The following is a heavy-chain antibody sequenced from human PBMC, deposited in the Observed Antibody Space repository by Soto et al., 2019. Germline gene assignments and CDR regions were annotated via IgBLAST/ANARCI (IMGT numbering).Heavy chain of an antibody. V-gene: IGHV1-69*02. CDR2: IIPILGIA. D-gene: IGHD6-6*01. CDR3: ARKRQLRPQFGY. CDR1: GGTFSSYT. J-gene: IGHJ4*02. Sequence: QVQLVQSGAEVKKPGSSVKVSCKASGGTFSSYTISWVRQAPGQGLEWMGRIIPILGIANYAQKFQGRVTITADKSTSKAYMGVSSLRSEEPAGYYRARKRQLRPQFGYWGQGTLVTVSS.